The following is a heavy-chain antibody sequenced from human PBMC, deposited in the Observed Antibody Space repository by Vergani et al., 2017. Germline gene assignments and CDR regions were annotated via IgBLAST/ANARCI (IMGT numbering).Heavy chain of an antibody. CDR3: ARGLMRDYYGSGSYSG. Sequence: EVQLLESGGGLVQPGGSLRLSCAASGFTFSSYAMSWVRQAPGKGLEWVSTISGSGDRTYYADSVKGRFTISRDNAKNSLYLQMNSLRAEDTAVYYCARGLMRDYYGSGSYSGWGQGTLVTVSS. D-gene: IGHD3-10*01. CDR2: ISGSGDRT. J-gene: IGHJ4*02. V-gene: IGHV3-23*01. CDR1: GFTFSSYA.